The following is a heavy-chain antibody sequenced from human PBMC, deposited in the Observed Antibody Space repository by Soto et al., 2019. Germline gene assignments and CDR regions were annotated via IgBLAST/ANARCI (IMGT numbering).Heavy chain of an antibody. CDR2: IYYSGST. CDR1: GGSISSSSYY. J-gene: IGHJ5*02. D-gene: IGHD2-15*01. V-gene: IGHV4-39*01. Sequence: PSETLSLTCTVSGGSISSSSYYWGWIRQPPGKGLEWIGSIYYSGSTYYNPSLKSRVTISVDTSKNQFSLKLSSVTAADTAVYYCARPYCSGGSCLGWFDPWGQGTLVTV. CDR3: ARPYCSGGSCLGWFDP.